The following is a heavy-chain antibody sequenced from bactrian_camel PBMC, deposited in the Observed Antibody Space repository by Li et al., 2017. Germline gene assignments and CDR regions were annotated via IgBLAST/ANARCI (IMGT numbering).Heavy chain of an antibody. CDR3: AASDYSGGYCYERGLAPDEHNY. CDR2: IGSGVST. CDR1: GFTFGAYF. D-gene: IGHD2*01. J-gene: IGHJ4*01. V-gene: IGHV3S55*01. Sequence: QVQLVESGGGSVQTGGSLRLSCVASGFTFGAYFCMGWFRQAPGKEREGVATIGSGVSTTYADSVKGRSTISKDNAKKTLFLQMNSLKPEDTAMYYCAASDYSGGYCYERGLAPDEHNYWGQGTQVTVS.